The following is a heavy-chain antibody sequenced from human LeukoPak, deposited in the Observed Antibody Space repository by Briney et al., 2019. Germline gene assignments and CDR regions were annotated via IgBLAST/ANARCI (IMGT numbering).Heavy chain of an antibody. CDR2: INPSGGST. J-gene: IGHJ4*02. CDR3: ARRRYYYDSSGYYTAYYFDY. CDR1: GYTFTSYY. V-gene: IGHV1-46*01. Sequence: EASVKVSCKASGYTFTSYYMHWVRQAPGQGREWMGIINPSGGSTSYAQKFQGRVTMTRDTSTSTVYMELSSLRSEDTAVYYCARRRYYYDSSGYYTAYYFDYWGQGTLVTVSS. D-gene: IGHD3-22*01.